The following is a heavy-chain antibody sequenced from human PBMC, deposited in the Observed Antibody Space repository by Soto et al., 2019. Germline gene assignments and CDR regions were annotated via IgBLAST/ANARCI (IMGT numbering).Heavy chain of an antibody. CDR2: ISYDGSTK. CDR3: ARGQLATTYYFEY. CDR1: GFTFSNYA. J-gene: IGHJ4*02. Sequence: GGSLRLSCAASGFTFSNYAMHWVRQAPGKGLEWVAVISYDGSTKNYADSVRGRFTISGDSSKNTVYLQMNSLRTEDTAMYYCARGQLATTYYFEYWGQGTLVTVSS. V-gene: IGHV3-30-3*01. D-gene: IGHD5-18*01.